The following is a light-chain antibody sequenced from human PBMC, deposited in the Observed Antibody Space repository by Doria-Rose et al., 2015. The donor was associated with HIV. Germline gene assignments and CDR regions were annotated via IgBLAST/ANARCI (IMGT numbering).Light chain of an antibody. Sequence: TQSPETLSVSPGESATLSCRVSQSVSTDLAWYQHKPGQAPWLLVWGASTRATGIPARFSGSGSGTEFTLTISSLQSEDFAIYFCHQYNNWPTFGQGTRLDIK. J-gene: IGKJ5*01. V-gene: IGKV3-15*01. CDR1: QSVSTD. CDR3: HQYNNWPT. CDR2: GAS.